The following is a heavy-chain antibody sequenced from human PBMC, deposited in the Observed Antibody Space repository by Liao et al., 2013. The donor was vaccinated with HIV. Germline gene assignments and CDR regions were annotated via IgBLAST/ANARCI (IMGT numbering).Heavy chain of an antibody. CDR3: ARSSASGTIDY. V-gene: IGHV4-59*12. CDR2: INHSGST. CDR1: GGSISSYY. D-gene: IGHD2-2*01. J-gene: IGHJ4*02. Sequence: QVRLQESGPGLVKPSETLSLTCTVSGGSISSYYWSWIRQPPGKGLEWIGEINHSGSTNYNPSLKSRVSISVDTSKNQFSLKLSSVTAADTAVYYCARSSASGTIDYWGQGTLVTVSS.